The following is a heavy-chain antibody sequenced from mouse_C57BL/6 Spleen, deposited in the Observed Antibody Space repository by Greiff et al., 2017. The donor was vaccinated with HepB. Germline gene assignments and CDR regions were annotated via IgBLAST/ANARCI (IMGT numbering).Heavy chain of an antibody. Sequence: VQLQQSGTVLARPGASVKMSCKTSGFTFTSYWMHWVKQRPGQGLEWIGAIYPGNSDTSYNQKFKGKAKLTAVTSASTAYMELSSLTNEDSAVYYCTRGYYGSSRYFDVWGTGTTVTVSS. J-gene: IGHJ1*03. D-gene: IGHD1-1*01. CDR1: GFTFTSYW. CDR3: TRGYYGSSRYFDV. CDR2: IYPGNSDT. V-gene: IGHV1-5*01.